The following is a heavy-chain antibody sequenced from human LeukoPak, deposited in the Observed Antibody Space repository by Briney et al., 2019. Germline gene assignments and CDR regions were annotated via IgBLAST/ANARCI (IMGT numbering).Heavy chain of an antibody. CDR2: MYYSGST. CDR1: GVSISSGDYY. D-gene: IGHD3-22*01. V-gene: IGHV4-30-4*01. Sequence: SETLSLTCTVSGVSISSGDYYWSWIRQPPGKGLEWIAYMYYSGSTYYNPSLKSRVTMSADTSKNQLSLKLSSVTAADTAVYYCARPYYYDSRIDPWGQGILVTVSS. CDR3: ARPYYYDSRIDP. J-gene: IGHJ5*02.